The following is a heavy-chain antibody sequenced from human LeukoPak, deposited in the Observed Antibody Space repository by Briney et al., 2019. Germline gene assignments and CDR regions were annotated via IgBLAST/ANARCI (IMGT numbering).Heavy chain of an antibody. CDR3: ASRNYYGSGSYYIHFDY. V-gene: IGHV1-69*01. CDR1: GFTFSSYA. J-gene: IGHJ4*02. D-gene: IGHD3-10*01. CDR2: IIPIFGTA. Sequence: GGSLRLSCAASGFTFSSYAISWVRQAPGQGLEWMGGIIPIFGTANYAQKFQGRVTITADESTSTTYMELSSLRSEDTAVYYCASRNYYGSGSYYIHFDYWGQGTLVTVSS.